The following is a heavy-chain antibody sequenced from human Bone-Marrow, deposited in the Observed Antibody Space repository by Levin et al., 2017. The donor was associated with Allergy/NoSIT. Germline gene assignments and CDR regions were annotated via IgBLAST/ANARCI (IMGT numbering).Heavy chain of an antibody. CDR1: GFTFSSYA. D-gene: IGHD2-15*01. CDR3: ARDRRWRAPPDAFDI. Sequence: GESLKISCAASGFTFSSYAMHWVRQAPGKGLEWVAVISYDGSNKYYADSVKGRFTISRDNSKNTLYLQMNSLRAEDTAVYYCARDRRWRAPPDAFDIWGQGTMVTVSS. CDR2: ISYDGSNK. V-gene: IGHV3-30-3*01. J-gene: IGHJ3*02.